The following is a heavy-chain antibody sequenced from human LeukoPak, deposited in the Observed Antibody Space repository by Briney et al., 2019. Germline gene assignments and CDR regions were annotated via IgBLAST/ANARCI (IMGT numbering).Heavy chain of an antibody. CDR1: GGSISSYY. D-gene: IGHD1-26*01. CDR2: IYTSGST. V-gene: IGHV4-4*07. J-gene: IGHJ6*03. Sequence: PSETLSLTCTVSGGSISSYYWSWIRQPAGKGLEWIGRIYTSGSTNYNPSLKSRVTMSVDTSKNQFSLKLSFVTAADTAVYYCLGSSYYYYYMDVWGKGTTVTISS. CDR3: LGSSYYYYYMDV.